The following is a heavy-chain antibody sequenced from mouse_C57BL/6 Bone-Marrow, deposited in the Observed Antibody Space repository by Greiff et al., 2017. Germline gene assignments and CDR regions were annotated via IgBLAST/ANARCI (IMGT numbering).Heavy chain of an antibody. CDR1: GYTFTSHW. CDR3: ARGSHYNGSGFAY. V-gene: IGHV1-56*01. J-gene: IGHJ3*01. Sequence: QVQLQQSGPELVRPGASVKISCKAPGYTFTSHWMPWVRQRPGQGLEWIGEIFPGSGSTYYNEKFKGKATLSVDTSSSTAYMQLSSLTSEDSAVYCGARGSHYNGSGFAYWGEETLVTVSA. D-gene: IGHD1-1*01. CDR2: IFPGSGST.